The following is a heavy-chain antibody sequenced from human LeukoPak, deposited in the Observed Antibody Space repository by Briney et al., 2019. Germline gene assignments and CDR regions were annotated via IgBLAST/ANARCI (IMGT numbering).Heavy chain of an antibody. CDR3: ARDPYDSSGYHFDY. J-gene: IGHJ4*02. CDR1: GFTFSSYA. D-gene: IGHD3-22*01. V-gene: IGHV3-30-3*01. CDR2: ISYDGSNK. Sequence: GGSLRLSCAASGFTFSSYATHWVRQAPGKGLEWVAVISYDGSNKYYADSVKGRFTISRDNSKNTLYLQMNSLRAEDTAVYYCARDPYDSSGYHFDYWGQGTLVTVSS.